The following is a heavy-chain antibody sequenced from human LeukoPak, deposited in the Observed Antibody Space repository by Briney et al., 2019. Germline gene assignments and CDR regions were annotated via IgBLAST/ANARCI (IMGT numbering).Heavy chain of an antibody. CDR3: ARGSSTYSSSWYVLDY. CDR1: GYTFTSYG. J-gene: IGHJ4*02. V-gene: IGHV1-18*01. CDR2: ISAYNGNT. Sequence: GASVKVSCKASGYTFTSYGISWVRQAPGQGLEWMGWISAYNGNTNYAQKLQGRVTMTTDTSTSTAYMELRSLRSDDTAVYYCARGSSTYSSSWYVLDYWGQGTLVTVSS. D-gene: IGHD6-13*01.